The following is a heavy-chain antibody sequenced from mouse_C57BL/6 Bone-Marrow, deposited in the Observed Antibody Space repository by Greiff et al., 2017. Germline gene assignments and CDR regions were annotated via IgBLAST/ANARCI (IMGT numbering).Heavy chain of an antibody. V-gene: IGHV1-54*01. CDR3: ARLAGTGPFDY. D-gene: IGHD4-1*01. CDR2: INPGSGGT. CDR1: GYAFTNYL. J-gene: IGHJ2*01. Sequence: QVQLQQSGAELVRPGTSVKVSCKASGYAFTNYLIEWVKQRPGQGLEWIGVINPGSGGTNYNEKFKGKATLTADKSSSTAYMQLSSLTSEDSAVYFCARLAGTGPFDYWGQGTTLTVSS.